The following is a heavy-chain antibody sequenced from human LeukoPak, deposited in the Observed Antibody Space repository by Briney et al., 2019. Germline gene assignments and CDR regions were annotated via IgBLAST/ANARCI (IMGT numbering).Heavy chain of an antibody. D-gene: IGHD3-10*01. CDR3: ARHPLLRGVTYDYYYYMDV. V-gene: IGHV4-61*02. CDR1: GGSISSGSYY. CDR2: IYTSGST. Sequence: SQTLSLTCTVSGGSISSGSYYWSWIRQPAGKGLEWIGRIYTSGSTNYNPSLKSRVTISVETSKNQFSLKLTSVTAADTAVYYCARHPLLRGVTYDYYYYMDVWGKGTTVTISS. J-gene: IGHJ6*03.